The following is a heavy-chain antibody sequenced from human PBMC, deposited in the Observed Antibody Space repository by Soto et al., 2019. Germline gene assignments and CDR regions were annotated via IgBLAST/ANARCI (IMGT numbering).Heavy chain of an antibody. D-gene: IGHD1-26*01. J-gene: IGHJ5*02. Sequence: QVQLVQSGAEVKKPGASVKVSCKASGYTFTSYYMHWVRQAPGQGLEWMGIINPSGGSTSYAQKCQGRVTMTRDTSTSTVYMELSSLRSEDTAVYYCARASVGIVGARNWFDPWGQGTLVTVSS. CDR3: ARASVGIVGARNWFDP. CDR2: INPSGGST. V-gene: IGHV1-46*03. CDR1: GYTFTSYY.